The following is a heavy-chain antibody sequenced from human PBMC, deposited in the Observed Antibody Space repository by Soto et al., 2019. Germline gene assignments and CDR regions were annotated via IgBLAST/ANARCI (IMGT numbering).Heavy chain of an antibody. D-gene: IGHD2-15*01. CDR1: GGSMNSGGYC. Sequence: QVQLQESGPGLVKPSQTLSLTCTVSGGSMNSGGYCWNWIRQHPGEGLEWIGCISYGGTTSYNPSLKSRVTLSVDTSKNQFSLNLSSVTAADTSVYYCSRGILVWGQGTLITVSS. CDR3: SRGILV. J-gene: IGHJ4*02. V-gene: IGHV4-31*03. CDR2: ISYGGTT.